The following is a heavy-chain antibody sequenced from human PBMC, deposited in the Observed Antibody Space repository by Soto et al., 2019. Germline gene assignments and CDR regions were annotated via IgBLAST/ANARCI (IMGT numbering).Heavy chain of an antibody. V-gene: IGHV1-2*02. J-gene: IGHJ6*02. CDR2: INPNSGGT. Sequence: ASMKVSCKASGYTFTGYYMHWARQAPGQGLEWMGWINPNSGGTNYAQKFEGRVTMTRDTSISTAYMELSRLRSDDTAVYYCARDPNPYLYGIGGMDVWGQGTTVTVSS. CDR3: ARDPNPYLYGIGGMDV. CDR1: GYTFTGYY. D-gene: IGHD4-17*01.